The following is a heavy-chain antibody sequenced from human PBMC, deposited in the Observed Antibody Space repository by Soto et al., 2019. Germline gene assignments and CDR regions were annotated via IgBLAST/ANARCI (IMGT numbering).Heavy chain of an antibody. CDR2: ISAYNGNT. D-gene: IGHD5-12*01. V-gene: IGHV1-18*04. J-gene: IGHJ6*02. Sequence: ASVKVSCKASGYTFTSYGISWVRQAPGQGLEWMGWISAYNGNTNYAQKLQGRVTMTTDTSTSTAYMELRSLRSDDTAVYYCAGVGYSGSAYYYYGMDVWGQGTTVTVSS. CDR3: AGVGYSGSAYYYYGMDV. CDR1: GYTFTSYG.